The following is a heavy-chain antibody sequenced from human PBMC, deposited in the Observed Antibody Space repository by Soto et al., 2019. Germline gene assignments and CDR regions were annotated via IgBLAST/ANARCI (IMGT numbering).Heavy chain of an antibody. V-gene: IGHV1-69*02. CDR1: GGTFSSYT. CDR2: IIPILGIA. J-gene: IGHJ4*02. Sequence: QVQLVQSGAEVKKPGSSVKVSCKASGGTFSSYTISWVRQAPGQGLEWMGRIIPILGIANSAQKFQGRVTIPADKSTSTAYMELSSLGAEDTAGYYCASTSSTSPDYWGQGTLVTVSA. CDR3: ASTSSTSPDY. D-gene: IGHD2-2*01.